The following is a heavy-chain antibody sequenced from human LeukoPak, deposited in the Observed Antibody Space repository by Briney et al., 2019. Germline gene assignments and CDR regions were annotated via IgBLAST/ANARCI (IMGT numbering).Heavy chain of an antibody. D-gene: IGHD6-6*01. CDR1: GGSISSSSYY. J-gene: IGHJ3*02. CDR2: IYYSGST. CDR3: ARDKDTYSSSKGSYDAFDI. Sequence: SETLSLTCTVSGGSISSSSYYWGWIRQPPGKGLEWIGSIYYSGSTYYNPSLKSRVTISVDTSKNQFSLKLSSVTAADTAVYYCARDKDTYSSSKGSYDAFDIWGQGTMVTVSS. V-gene: IGHV4-39*07.